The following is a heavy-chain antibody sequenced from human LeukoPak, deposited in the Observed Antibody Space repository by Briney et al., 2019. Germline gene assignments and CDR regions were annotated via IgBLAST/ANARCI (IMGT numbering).Heavy chain of an antibody. V-gene: IGHV3-23*01. D-gene: IGHD6-19*01. CDR2: ISGSGGST. CDR3: AKTVTEWLPYFDY. Sequence: PGGSLRLSCAASGFTFSSYAMSWVRQAPGKGREGVSAISGSGGSTYYADSVKGRFTISRDNSKNTLYLQMNSLRAEDTAVYYCAKTVTEWLPYFDYWGQGTLVTVSS. CDR1: GFTFSSYA. J-gene: IGHJ4*02.